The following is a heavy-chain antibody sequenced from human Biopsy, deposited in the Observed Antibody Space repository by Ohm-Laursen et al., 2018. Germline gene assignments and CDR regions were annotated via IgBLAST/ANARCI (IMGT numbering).Heavy chain of an antibody. CDR1: GGSISNNNYY. CDR2: IFYRGST. D-gene: IGHD3-22*01. J-gene: IGHJ5*02. CDR3: ARDYDTSGYYYAS. V-gene: IGHV4-39*01. Sequence: SETLSLTCTVSGGSISNNNYYWGWIRPPPGKGLEWIGSIFYRGSTHYKPSLKSRVNISVDTSKNQFSLKLNSVTAADTAVYYCARDYDTSGYYYASWGQGTLVTVSS.